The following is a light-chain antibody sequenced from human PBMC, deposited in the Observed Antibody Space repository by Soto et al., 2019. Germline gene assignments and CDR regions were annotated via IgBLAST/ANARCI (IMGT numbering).Light chain of an antibody. CDR3: QKYNSAPWT. V-gene: IGKV1-27*01. CDR2: AAS. J-gene: IGKJ1*01. Sequence: DIQMTQSPSSLSASVGDIVTITFRASQDISNYLAWYQQKPGKVPKLLIYAASALQSGVPSRFSGSGSGTDFTLTISSLQPEDVATYYCQKYNSAPWTFGQGTKVDIK. CDR1: QDISNY.